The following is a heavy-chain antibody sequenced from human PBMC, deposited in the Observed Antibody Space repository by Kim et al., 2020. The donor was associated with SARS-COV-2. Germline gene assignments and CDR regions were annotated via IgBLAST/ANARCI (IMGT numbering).Heavy chain of an antibody. J-gene: IGHJ4*02. Sequence: PSLKREVTISVETSKNQFSLKLSSVTAADTAVYYCARSIAVAGTAFWFDYWGQGTLVTVSS. D-gene: IGHD6-19*01. CDR3: ARSIAVAGTAFWFDY. V-gene: IGHV4-34*01.